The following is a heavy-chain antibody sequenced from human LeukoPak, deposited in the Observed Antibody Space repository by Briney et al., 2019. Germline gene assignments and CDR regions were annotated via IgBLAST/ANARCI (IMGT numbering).Heavy chain of an antibody. Sequence: GASVKVSCKASGGTFSSYTISWVRQAPGQGLEWMGGIIPIFGTANYAQKFQGRVTITTDESTSTAYMELSSLRSEDTAVYYCARGRWEPSGYWGQGTLVTVSS. D-gene: IGHD1-26*01. J-gene: IGHJ4*02. CDR2: IIPIFGTA. V-gene: IGHV1-69*05. CDR3: ARGRWEPSGY. CDR1: GGTFSSYT.